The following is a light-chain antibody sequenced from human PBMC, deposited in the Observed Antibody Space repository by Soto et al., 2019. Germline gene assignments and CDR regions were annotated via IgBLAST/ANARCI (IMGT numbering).Light chain of an antibody. Sequence: DIQMTQSPSSLSASVGDRVNITCRASQSISIYLNWYQQKPGKAPKLLIYAASSLQSGVPSRFSGSGSGTDFTLTISSLQPEDFATYYCQQSYSTRYTFGQGTKLEIK. V-gene: IGKV1-39*01. CDR2: AAS. CDR3: QQSYSTRYT. J-gene: IGKJ2*01. CDR1: QSISIY.